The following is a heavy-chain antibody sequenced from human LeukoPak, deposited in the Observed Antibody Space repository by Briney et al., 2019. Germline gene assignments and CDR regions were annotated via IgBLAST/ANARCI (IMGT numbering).Heavy chain of an antibody. J-gene: IGHJ4*02. CDR3: ARVRWLQFDY. V-gene: IGHV4-31*03. CDR2: IYYSGST. CDR1: GGSISSGGYS. Sequence: SQTLSLTCTVSGGSISSGGYSWSWIRQHPGKGLEWIGYIYYSGSTYYNPSLKSRVTISVDTSKNQFSLKLSSVTAADTAVYYCARVRWLQFDYWGQETLVTVSS. D-gene: IGHD5-24*01.